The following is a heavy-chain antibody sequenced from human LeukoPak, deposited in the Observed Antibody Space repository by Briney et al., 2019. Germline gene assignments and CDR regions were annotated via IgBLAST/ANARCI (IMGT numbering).Heavy chain of an antibody. D-gene: IGHD6-13*01. CDR3: AKEGWGTSSWRDY. Sequence: PGGSLSLSCTASGFTFSNYWMSWVRQAPGKGLEWVANIKEDGSMKYYVDSVKGRFIISRDNAKNSMYLQMNSLRAEDTARYYCAKEGWGTSSWRDYWGQGTLVTVSS. V-gene: IGHV3-7*01. CDR1: GFTFSNYW. CDR2: IKEDGSMK. J-gene: IGHJ4*02.